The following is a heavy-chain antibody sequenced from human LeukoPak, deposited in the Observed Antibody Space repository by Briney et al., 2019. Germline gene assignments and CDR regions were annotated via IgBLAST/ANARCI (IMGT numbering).Heavy chain of an antibody. CDR1: GYSISSGYY. Sequence: SETLSLTCTVSGYSISSGYYWGRIRQPPGKGLEWIGSIYHSGSTYYNPSLKSRVTISVDTSKNQFSLKLSSVTAADTAVYYCARDLGGYSYGLGDAFDIWGQGTMVTVSS. CDR2: IYHSGST. D-gene: IGHD5-18*01. CDR3: ARDLGGYSYGLGDAFDI. V-gene: IGHV4-38-2*02. J-gene: IGHJ3*02.